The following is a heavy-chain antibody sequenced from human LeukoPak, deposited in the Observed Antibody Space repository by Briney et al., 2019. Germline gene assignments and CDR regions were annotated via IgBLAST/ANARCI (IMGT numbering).Heavy chain of an antibody. D-gene: IGHD6-19*01. J-gene: IGHJ2*01. CDR1: GGSITGYY. Sequence: PSVTVSLTCTVSGGSITGYYWSWIRQTPGKGLEWIGYVHYSGTTSYDPSLKSRVTISADMSRNQFSLRLSSVTAADTAVYYCARDSSGYGSAWYFDLWGRGTLVTVSS. CDR2: VHYSGTT. CDR3: ARDSSGYGSAWYFDL. V-gene: IGHV4-59*01.